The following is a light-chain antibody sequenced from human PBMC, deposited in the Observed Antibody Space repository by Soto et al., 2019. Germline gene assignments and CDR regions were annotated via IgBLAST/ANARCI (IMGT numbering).Light chain of an antibody. J-gene: IGKJ2*01. CDR2: NGS. CDR3: QLYGSSLVT. CDR1: QSISRNY. Sequence: IVLTQSPGTLSLSPGERVTLFCRASQSISRNYLAWYQQKPGLAPRLIMYNGSRRAAGTPDRFSGSGSGTDFSLTISRLEPEDFAVYYCQLYGSSLVTFGQGTKVDIK. V-gene: IGKV3-20*01.